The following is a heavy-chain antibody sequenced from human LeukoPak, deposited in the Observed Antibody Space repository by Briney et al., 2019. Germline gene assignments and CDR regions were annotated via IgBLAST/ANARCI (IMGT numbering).Heavy chain of an antibody. CDR3: AKSGYCSSTSCPRGSDY. CDR2: ISYDGSNK. V-gene: IGHV3-30-3*02. Sequence: GGSLRLSCAASGFTFSSYAMHWVRQAPGKGLEWVAVISYDGSNKYYADSVKGRFTISRDNAKNTLYLEMNSLRAEDTALYYCAKSGYCSSTSCPRGSDYWGQGTLVTVSS. CDR1: GFTFSSYA. D-gene: IGHD2-2*01. J-gene: IGHJ4*02.